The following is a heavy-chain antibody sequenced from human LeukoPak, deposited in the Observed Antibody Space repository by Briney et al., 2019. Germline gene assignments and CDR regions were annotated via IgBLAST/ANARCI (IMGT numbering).Heavy chain of an antibody. CDR3: AKDSGSGTQRPDY. V-gene: IGHV3-30*02. CDR1: GFTVSTYY. J-gene: IGHJ4*02. D-gene: IGHD1-26*01. CDR2: IRYDGTTK. Sequence: GGSLRLSCAASGFTVSTYYMSWVRQAPGKGLEWVAFIRYDGTTKYYADSVKGRFTISRDNSRNTLYLQMNSLRSEDTAMYYCAKDSGSGTQRPDYWGQGTLVTVSS.